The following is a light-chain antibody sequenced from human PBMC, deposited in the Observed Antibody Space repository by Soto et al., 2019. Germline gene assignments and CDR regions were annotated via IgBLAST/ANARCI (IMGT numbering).Light chain of an antibody. CDR3: QMYVTAPET. Sequence: DIQMTQSPSSLSASVGDRLTITCRASQDIGKSLAWYQQRPGKVPKPLIYAASTLHSGVPSRFSGGGSGTHFTLTISNLQPEDVATYYCQMYVTAPETFGKGTKVEIK. CDR2: AAS. CDR1: QDIGKS. V-gene: IGKV1-27*01. J-gene: IGKJ1*01.